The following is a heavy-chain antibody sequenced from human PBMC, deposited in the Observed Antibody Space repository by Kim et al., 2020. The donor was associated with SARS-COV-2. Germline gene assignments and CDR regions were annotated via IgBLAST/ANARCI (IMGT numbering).Heavy chain of an antibody. J-gene: IGHJ4*02. D-gene: IGHD1-20*01. Sequence: ASVKVSCKASGYTFTSYAMNWVRQAPGQGLEWMGWINTNTGNPTYAQGFTGRFVFSLDTSVSTAYLQISSLKAEDTAVYYCARGTHPYNWNEGIFDYWGQGTLVTVSS. V-gene: IGHV7-4-1*02. CDR3: ARGTHPYNWNEGIFDY. CDR1: GYTFTSYA. CDR2: INTNTGNP.